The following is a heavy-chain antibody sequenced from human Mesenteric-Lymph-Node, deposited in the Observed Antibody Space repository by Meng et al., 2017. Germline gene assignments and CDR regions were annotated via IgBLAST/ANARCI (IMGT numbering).Heavy chain of an antibody. CDR2: IYYSGST. Sequence: QGQLQESGPGLVRPSETLSLTCPVSGGSVSSGSYYWSWIRQPPGKGLEWIGYIYYSGSTNYNPSLKSRVTISVDTSKNQFSLKLSSVTAADTAVYYCARTQRSSLAPFDDWGHGTLVTVSS. CDR3: ARTQRSSLAPFDD. D-gene: IGHD1-1*01. J-gene: IGHJ4*01. CDR1: GGSVSSGSYY. V-gene: IGHV4-61*01.